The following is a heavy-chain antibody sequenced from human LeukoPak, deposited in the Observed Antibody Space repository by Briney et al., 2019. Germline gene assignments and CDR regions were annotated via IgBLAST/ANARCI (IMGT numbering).Heavy chain of an antibody. V-gene: IGHV4-34*01. CDR1: GGSFSGFH. CDR2: ISHTGST. J-gene: IGHJ4*02. Sequence: SETLSLTCAVYGGSFSGFHWSWIRQPPGKGLEWIGEISHTGSTNYNPSLKSRVTISVDTSRNQFSLKLSSVTAADTAVYYCARARGRYAYYFDYWGQGTLVTVSS. D-gene: IGHD3-16*01. CDR3: ARARGRYAYYFDY.